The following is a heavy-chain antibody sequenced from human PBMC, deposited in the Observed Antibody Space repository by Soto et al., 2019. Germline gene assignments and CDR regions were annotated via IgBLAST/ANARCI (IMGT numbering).Heavy chain of an antibody. CDR2: ISAHSGNT. CDR1: GYAFTTYG. Sequence: QVHLVQSGAEVKKPGASVKVSCKGSGYAFTTYGITWVRQAPGQGIEWMGWISAHSGNTNYAQKVQGRVTVTRDTSTSTGYMDLRRLRSDDTAVYYCARGRYGDYWGQGALVTVSS. D-gene: IGHD1-1*01. CDR3: ARGRYGDY. V-gene: IGHV1-18*01. J-gene: IGHJ4*02.